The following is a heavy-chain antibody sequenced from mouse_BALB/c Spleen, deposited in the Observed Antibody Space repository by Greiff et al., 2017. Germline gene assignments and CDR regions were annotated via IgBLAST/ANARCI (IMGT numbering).Heavy chain of an antibody. CDR3: ARVYYGSSYFDD. Sequence: VQLQQSGAELVKPGASVKLSCTASGFNIKDSYMHWVKQRPEKGLEWIGRIDPENGNTKYDPKFPGKSTITADTSSNTAYLQLSSLTSEDTAVYYGARVYYGSSYFDDWGQGTTLTVSS. CDR2: IDPENGNT. CDR1: GFNIKDSY. V-gene: IGHV14-3*02. J-gene: IGHJ2*01. D-gene: IGHD1-1*01.